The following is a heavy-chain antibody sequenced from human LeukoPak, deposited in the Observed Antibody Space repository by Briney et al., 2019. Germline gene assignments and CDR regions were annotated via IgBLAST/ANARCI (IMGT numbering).Heavy chain of an antibody. CDR3: ASGNVVVVPGAMGAFDM. J-gene: IGHJ3*02. CDR1: GFTFSTYS. CDR2: ISSSKSYI. Sequence: GGSLRLSCAASGFTFSTYSMNWVRQAPGKGLEWVSFISSSKSYIFYADSVEGRFTISRDNAKNSLYLQMNSLRVEDTAMYYCASGNVVVVPGAMGAFDMWGQGTMVTVSS. D-gene: IGHD2-2*01. V-gene: IGHV3-21*01.